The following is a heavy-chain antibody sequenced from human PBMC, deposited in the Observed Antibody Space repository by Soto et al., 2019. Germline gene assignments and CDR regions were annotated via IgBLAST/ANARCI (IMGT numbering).Heavy chain of an antibody. CDR2: ISAYNGNT. V-gene: IGHV1-18*01. D-gene: IGHD3-3*01. CDR3: ARADFWSGYTFDY. J-gene: IGHJ4*02. Sequence: GGPVKGSCKASGFTFTSYGISWVRQAPGQGLEWMGWISAYNGNTNYAQKLQGRVTMTTDTSTSTVYMELSSLRSEDTAVYYCARADFWSGYTFDYWGQGTLVTVSS. CDR1: GFTFTSYG.